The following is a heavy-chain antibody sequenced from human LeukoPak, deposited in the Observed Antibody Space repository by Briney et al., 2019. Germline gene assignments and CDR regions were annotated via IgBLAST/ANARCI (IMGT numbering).Heavy chain of an antibody. D-gene: IGHD3-10*01. CDR3: VKDLMRDRWFGES. CDR2: IYSGGST. CDR1: GFSASSSY. Sequence: GGSLRLSCAASGFSASSSYMSWVRQAPGKGLEWVSIIYSGGSTYYADSVKGRFTISRDNSKNTLYLQMNSLTLEDTAIYYCVKDLMRDRWFGESWGQGTLVTVSS. V-gene: IGHV3-53*05. J-gene: IGHJ5*02.